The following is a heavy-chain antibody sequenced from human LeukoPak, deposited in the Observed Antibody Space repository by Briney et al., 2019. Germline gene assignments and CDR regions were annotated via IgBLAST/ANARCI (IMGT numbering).Heavy chain of an antibody. CDR2: IYYSGST. V-gene: IGHV4-39*07. CDR1: GGSISSSSYY. CDR3: AREAVAGTRYFQH. Sequence: PSETLSLTCTVSGGSISSSSYYWGWIRQPPGKGLEWIGSIYYSGSTYYNPSLKSRVTISVDTSKNQFSLKLSSVTAADTAVYYCAREAVAGTRYFQHWGQGTLVTVSS. J-gene: IGHJ1*01. D-gene: IGHD6-19*01.